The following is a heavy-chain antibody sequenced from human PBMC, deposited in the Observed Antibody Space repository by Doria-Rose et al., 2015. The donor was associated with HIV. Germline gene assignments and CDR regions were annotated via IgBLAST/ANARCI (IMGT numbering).Heavy chain of an antibody. V-gene: IGHV2-26*01. CDR3: ARLKSSRWCAKYYFDF. J-gene: IGHJ4*02. CDR1: GVSLSSPGMG. CDR2: IFSDDER. D-gene: IGHD6-13*01. Sequence: QVQLVESGPVLVKPTETLTLTCTVSGVSLSSPGMGVSWIRQPPGKALEWLANIFSDDERSYKTSLKSRLTISRGTSKSQVVLTMTDMDSVDTATYYCARLKSSRWCAKYYFDFWGQGTLVIVSA.